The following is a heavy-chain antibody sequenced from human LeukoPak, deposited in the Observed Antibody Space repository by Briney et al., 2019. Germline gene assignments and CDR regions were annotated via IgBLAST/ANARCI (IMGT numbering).Heavy chain of an antibody. J-gene: IGHJ4*02. V-gene: IGHV4-59*11. CDR2: IYYSVST. D-gene: IGHD3-3*01. Sequence: PSETLSLTCTVSGGSISSHYWSWVRQPPGKGLEWIGYIYYSVSTNYNPSLKSRVTISVDTSKTQFSLKLSSVTAADTAVYYCARSPRVDFWSGYYQFDYWGQGTLVTVSS. CDR3: ARSPRVDFWSGYYQFDY. CDR1: GGSISSHY.